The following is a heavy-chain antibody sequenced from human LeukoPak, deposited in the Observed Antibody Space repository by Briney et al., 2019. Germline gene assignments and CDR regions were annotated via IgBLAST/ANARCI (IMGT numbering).Heavy chain of an antibody. J-gene: IGHJ4*02. D-gene: IGHD5-12*01. V-gene: IGHV4-38-2*02. CDR2: IYHSGGT. Sequence: SETLSLTCTVSIYSISSGYYWGWIRQPPGKGLEWIGSIYHSGGTYYYPSLKSRVTISVDTSKNQFSLRLSTVTAADTAVYYCARAGVATWQYWGQGTLVTVSS. CDR3: ARAGVATWQY. CDR1: IYSISSGYY.